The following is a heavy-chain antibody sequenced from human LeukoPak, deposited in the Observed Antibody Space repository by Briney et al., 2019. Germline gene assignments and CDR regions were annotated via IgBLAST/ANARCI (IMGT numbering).Heavy chain of an antibody. CDR1: GGTVSTYA. V-gene: IGHV1-69*13. CDR2: IIPMLGAT. CDR3: ARVGRGDSSSWYGGYWFDP. J-gene: IGHJ5*02. D-gene: IGHD6-13*01. Sequence: ASVKVSCKASGGTVSTYAIIWVRQAPGQGLEWMGGIIPMLGATNYAQKFQGRVTLTADETTATAYMELSSLRYEDTAFYYCARVGRGDSSSWYGGYWFDPWGQGTLVTVSS.